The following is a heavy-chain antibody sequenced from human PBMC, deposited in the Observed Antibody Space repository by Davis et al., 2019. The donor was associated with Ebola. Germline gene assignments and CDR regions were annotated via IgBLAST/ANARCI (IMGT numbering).Heavy chain of an antibody. CDR3: ARIIVVPTEDYYYYGMDV. CDR2: IIPIFGTA. V-gene: IGHV1-69*13. J-gene: IGHJ6*02. Sequence: SVKVSCKASGGTFSSYAISWVRQAPGQGLEWMGGIIPIFGTANYAQKFQGRVTITADESTSTAYMELSSLRSEDTAVYYCARIIVVPTEDYYYYGMDVWGQGTTVTVSS. D-gene: IGHD2-2*01. CDR1: GGTFSSYA.